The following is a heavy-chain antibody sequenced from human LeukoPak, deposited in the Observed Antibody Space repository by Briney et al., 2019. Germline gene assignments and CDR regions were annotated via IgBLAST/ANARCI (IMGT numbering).Heavy chain of an antibody. J-gene: IGHJ4*02. D-gene: IGHD5-12*01. Sequence: QSGGSLRLSCAASGFTFSSYAMSWVRQAPGKGLEWVSTICNSGGRTYYADSVKGRFTISRDNPKNTLYLQVSTLRAEDTAVYYCAKGATSSSDIVATTGGGFDYWGQGTLVTVSS. CDR1: GFTFSSYA. CDR3: AKGATSSSDIVATTGGGFDY. CDR2: ICNSGGRT. V-gene: IGHV3-23*01.